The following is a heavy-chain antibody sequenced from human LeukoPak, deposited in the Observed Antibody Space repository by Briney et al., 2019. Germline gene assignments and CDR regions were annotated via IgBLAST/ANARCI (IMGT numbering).Heavy chain of an antibody. CDR2: ITSDRTTT. CDR1: GFTFSSNW. CDR3: AKKGGPGSFDP. D-gene: IGHD3-16*01. J-gene: IGHJ5*02. V-gene: IGHV3-74*01. Sequence: GGSLRLFCAASGFTFSSNWMHWVRQAPGKGLVWVSRITSDRTTTSYAASVKGRFTISRDNAKNTPYLQMNSLRAEDTAVYYCAKKGGPGSFDPWGQGTLVTVSS.